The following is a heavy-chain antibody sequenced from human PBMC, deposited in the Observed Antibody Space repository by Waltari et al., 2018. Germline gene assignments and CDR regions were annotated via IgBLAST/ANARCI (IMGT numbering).Heavy chain of an antibody. D-gene: IGHD3-3*01. CDR2: SGPYNGKT. Sequence: QVQLVQSGAEVKKPGASVKVSCKASGYTFTDYGISWVRQAPGQGLESMGWSGPYNGKTKDGKKFRGRVTMTTETSTSTAYMELRSLRSDDTAVYYCARNLYDFWSGYHSSSFDYWGQGTLVTVSS. J-gene: IGHJ4*02. V-gene: IGHV1-18*04. CDR1: GYTFTDYG. CDR3: ARNLYDFWSGYHSSSFDY.